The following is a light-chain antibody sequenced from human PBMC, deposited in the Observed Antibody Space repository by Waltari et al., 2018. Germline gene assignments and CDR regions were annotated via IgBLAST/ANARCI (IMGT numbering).Light chain of an antibody. Sequence: QLVLTQSPSASASLGASVKLTCTLRSGHRNYAIPWPQRQPEKGPRYLMKVNSDGSYIKGDGIPDRFSGSSSGADRYLTISSLQSEDEADYYCETGGFGIWKFGGGTRLTVL. V-gene: IGLV4-69*01. CDR2: VNSDGSY. CDR1: SGHRNYA. J-gene: IGLJ2*01. CDR3: ETGGFGIWK.